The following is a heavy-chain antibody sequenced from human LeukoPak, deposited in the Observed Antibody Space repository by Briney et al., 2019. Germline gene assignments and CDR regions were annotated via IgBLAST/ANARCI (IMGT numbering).Heavy chain of an antibody. V-gene: IGHV3-23*01. CDR1: GFTFSSYG. CDR2: ISGSGSST. Sequence: GGSLRLSCAASGFTFSSYGMSWVRQAPGKGLEWVSAISGSGSSTYYADSVKGRFTISRDNSKNTLYLQMNSLRAEDTAVYYCAKGSSSSWYSVEYWGQGTLVTVSS. D-gene: IGHD6-13*01. J-gene: IGHJ4*02. CDR3: AKGSSSSWYSVEY.